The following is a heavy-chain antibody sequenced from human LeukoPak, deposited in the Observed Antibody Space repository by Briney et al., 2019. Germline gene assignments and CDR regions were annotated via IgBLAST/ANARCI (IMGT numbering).Heavy chain of an antibody. CDR2: ISGDGTTT. J-gene: IGHJ4*02. Sequence: PGGSLTLSCAVSGFTFSNDWKLWVRHAPGKGLLLVSRISGDGTTTNYADSVKGRFTISRDNAKNTLYLQMDSLRAEDTAVYYCAGTWAFDYWGQGTLVTVSS. V-gene: IGHV3-74*01. CDR1: GFTFSNDW. D-gene: IGHD1-26*01. CDR3: AGTWAFDY.